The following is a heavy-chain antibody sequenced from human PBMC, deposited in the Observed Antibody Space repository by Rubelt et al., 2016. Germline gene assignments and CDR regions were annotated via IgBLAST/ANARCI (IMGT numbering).Heavy chain of an antibody. D-gene: IGHD3-10*01. CDR1: GGSISSYY. CDR2: IYYSGST. V-gene: IGHV4-59*08. CDR3: ARHVDYYGSGRYPLFDY. J-gene: IGHJ4*02. Sequence: VQLQESGPGLVKPSETLSLTCTVSGGSISSYYWSWIRQPPGKGLEWIGYIYYSGSTNYNPSLKSRVTISVDTSKNQFSLKLCAVAAADTAMYCCARHVDYYGSGRYPLFDYWGQGTLVTVSS.